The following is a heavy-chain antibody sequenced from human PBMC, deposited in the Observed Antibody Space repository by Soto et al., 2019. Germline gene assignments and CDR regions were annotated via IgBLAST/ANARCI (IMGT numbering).Heavy chain of an antibody. CDR2: ISASNGNT. V-gene: IGHV1-18*01. CDR1: GYAFTSYG. D-gene: IGHD3-9*01. CDR3: ARAPHFDWYTTNWFDP. Sequence: ASVKDYCKTSGYAFTSYGMSLVRQAPGQGLEWMGWISASNGNTNYAQKLQGRVTMTTDTSTSTAYMELRSLRSDDTAVYYCARAPHFDWYTTNWFDPWGQGTMVTVSS. J-gene: IGHJ5*02.